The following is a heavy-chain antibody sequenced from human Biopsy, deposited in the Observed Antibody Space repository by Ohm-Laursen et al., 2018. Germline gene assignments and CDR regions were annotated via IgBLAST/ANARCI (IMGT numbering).Heavy chain of an antibody. J-gene: IGHJ6*02. Sequence: LRLSCSASGFTVSSYDMNWVRQAPGKGLERISYISETSSHIYDADSVRGRFTVARDIAKNSLYLQLNSLRVEDTAVYYCARDSSRRAREGGMDVWGQGTTVTVSS. V-gene: IGHV3-21*01. D-gene: IGHD6-6*01. CDR3: ARDSSRRAREGGMDV. CDR1: GFTVSSYD. CDR2: ISETSSHI.